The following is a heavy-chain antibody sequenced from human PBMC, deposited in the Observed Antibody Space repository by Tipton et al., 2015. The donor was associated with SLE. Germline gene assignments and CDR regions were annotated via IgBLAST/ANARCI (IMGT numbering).Heavy chain of an antibody. CDR2: ISGSGTRT. D-gene: IGHD5/OR15-5a*01. CDR1: GFTFSRHD. CDR3: AKRPVGTVYHFDS. J-gene: IGHJ4*02. V-gene: IGHV3-23*01. Sequence: SLRLSCAASGFTFSRHDMSWVRQAPGKGLEWVSAISGSGTRTYYADSVRGRFTISRDNSKNTMYLQMNSLRAEDTAVYYCAKRPVGTVYHFDSWGQGRLVTVSS.